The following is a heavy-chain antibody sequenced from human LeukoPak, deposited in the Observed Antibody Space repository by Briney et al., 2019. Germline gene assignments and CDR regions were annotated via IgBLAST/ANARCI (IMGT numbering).Heavy chain of an antibody. J-gene: IGHJ4*02. D-gene: IGHD4-17*01. CDR2: ISYDGSKK. Sequence: PGGSLRLSCTASGFTFSNAWMSWVRQAPGKGLEWVAVISYDGSKKYYAESVKGRFTISRDNSKNTLYLQMNSLRAEDTAVYSCAIGGYGDYVEAFDYWGQGTLATVSS. V-gene: IGHV3-30*03. CDR1: GFTFSNAW. CDR3: AIGGYGDYVEAFDY.